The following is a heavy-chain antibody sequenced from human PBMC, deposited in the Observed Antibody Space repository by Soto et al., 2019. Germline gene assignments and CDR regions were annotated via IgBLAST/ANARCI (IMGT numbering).Heavy chain of an antibody. CDR3: ARERDYYDSSGYPYYGMDV. D-gene: IGHD3-22*01. CDR2: INAGNGNT. V-gene: IGHV1-3*01. Sequence: GASVKVSCKASGYTFTSYAMHWVRQAPGQRLEWMGWINAGNGNTKYSQKFQGRVTITRDTSASTAYMELSSLRSEDTAVYYCARERDYYDSSGYPYYGMDVWCQGTTVTVS. CDR1: GYTFTSYA. J-gene: IGHJ6*02.